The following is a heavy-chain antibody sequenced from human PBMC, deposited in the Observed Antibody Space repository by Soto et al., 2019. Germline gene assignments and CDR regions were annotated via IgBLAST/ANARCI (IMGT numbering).Heavy chain of an antibody. CDR2: ISGSGDST. J-gene: IGHJ4*02. CDR1: GFTFSTYA. Sequence: EVQLLESGGGLVQPGGSLRLSCAASGFTFSTYAMNWVRQAPGKGLEWVSGISGSGDSTYYADSVKGRFTVSRDNSKNTLYLQMNSLRAEDRAVFYCAKERSSGWSLDYWGQGTLVTVSS. V-gene: IGHV3-23*01. CDR3: AKERSSGWSLDY. D-gene: IGHD6-19*01.